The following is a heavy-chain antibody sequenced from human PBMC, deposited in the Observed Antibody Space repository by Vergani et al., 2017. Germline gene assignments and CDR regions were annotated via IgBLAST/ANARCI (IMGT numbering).Heavy chain of an antibody. D-gene: IGHD3-16*02. CDR2: IYPGDSDT. J-gene: IGHJ4*02. V-gene: IGHV5-51*01. CDR1: GFSFTNYW. CDR3: ARGNYDYVWGSYREIDY. Sequence: EVQLVQSGAAVKKPGESLKISCKGSGFSFTNYWIGWVRQMPGKGLEGMGIIYPGDSDTRYSPSFQGQVTISADKSISTAYLQWSSLKASDTAMYYCARGNYDYVWGSYREIDYWGQGTLVTVSS.